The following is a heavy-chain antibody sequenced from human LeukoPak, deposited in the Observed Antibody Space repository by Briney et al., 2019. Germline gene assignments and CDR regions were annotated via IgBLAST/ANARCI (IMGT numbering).Heavy chain of an antibody. CDR2: INWNGGST. V-gene: IGHV3-20*01. J-gene: IGHJ4*02. CDR3: TRDRSYGSFDF. D-gene: IGHD5-18*01. Sequence: GGSLRLSCAASGFTFDDHGMNWVRQAPGKGLEWVSGINWNGGSTFYADSVKGRFTISRDNAKNALYLQMNSLTAEDSALYHCTRDRSYGSFDFWGQGTLVTVSS. CDR1: GFTFDDHG.